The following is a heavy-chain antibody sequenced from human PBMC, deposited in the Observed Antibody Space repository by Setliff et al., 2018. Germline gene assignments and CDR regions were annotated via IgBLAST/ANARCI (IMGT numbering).Heavy chain of an antibody. V-gene: IGHV1-24*01. D-gene: IGHD6-13*01. Sequence: ASVKVSCKVSGYTLTELSRHWVRQAPGKGLEWMGGFDPEDGETIHAQKFQGRVTMTEDTSTDTAYMELSSLRSEDTAVYYCATNAGRSSSWYPRRPGEGHAFDIWGQGTMVTVS. CDR2: FDPEDGET. J-gene: IGHJ3*02. CDR3: ATNAGRSSSWYPRRPGEGHAFDI. CDR1: GYTLTELS.